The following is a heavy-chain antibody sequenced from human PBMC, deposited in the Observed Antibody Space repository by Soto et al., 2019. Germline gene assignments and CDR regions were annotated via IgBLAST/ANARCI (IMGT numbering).Heavy chain of an antibody. Sequence: ASVKVSCKASGYTFTSYGISWVRQAPGQGLEWMGWISTDNGNTNYAHNLQGRVTLTTDTSTSTAYMELWSLRSDDTAVYYCARDVPDTGLFFYYYGMDVWGQGTTVTVPS. CDR2: ISTDNGNT. J-gene: IGHJ6*02. CDR3: ARDVPDTGLFFYYYGMDV. V-gene: IGHV1-18*01. CDR1: GYTFTSYG. D-gene: IGHD2-21*01.